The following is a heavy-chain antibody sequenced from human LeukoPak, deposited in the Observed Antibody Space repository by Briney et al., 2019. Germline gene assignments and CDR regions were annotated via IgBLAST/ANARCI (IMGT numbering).Heavy chain of an antibody. V-gene: IGHV1-2*02. CDR1: GYTFTGYF. J-gene: IGHJ4*02. Sequence: ASVKVSCKASGYTFTGYFMYWVRHAPGQGLEWLGWINLNSGGTNYAQKFQGRVTMTRDTSISTAYMELSRLRSDDTAVYYCARWIQLWSSFDYWGQGTPVTVSS. D-gene: IGHD5-18*01. CDR2: INLNSGGT. CDR3: ARWIQLWSSFDY.